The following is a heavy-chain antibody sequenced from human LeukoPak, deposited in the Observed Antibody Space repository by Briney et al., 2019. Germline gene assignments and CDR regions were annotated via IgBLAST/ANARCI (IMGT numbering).Heavy chain of an antibody. V-gene: IGHV1-69*01. CDR2: IIPIFGTA. Sequence: GSSVKVSCKASGGTFSSYAISWVRQAPGQGLEWMGGIIPIFGTANYAQKFQGRVTITADESTSTAYMELSSLRSGDTAVYYCARGMASSGWGPIDYWGQGTLVTVSS. CDR1: GGTFSSYA. J-gene: IGHJ4*02. D-gene: IGHD6-19*01. CDR3: ARGMASSGWGPIDY.